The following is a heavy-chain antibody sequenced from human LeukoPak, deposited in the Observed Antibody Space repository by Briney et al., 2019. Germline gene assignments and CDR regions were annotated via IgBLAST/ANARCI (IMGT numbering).Heavy chain of an antibody. CDR2: ISGSGGST. J-gene: IGHJ5*01. CDR3: AKAPRWGSDGSCYSNYFDS. D-gene: IGHD2-15*01. V-gene: IGHV3-23*01. CDR1: GFTFSSYA. Sequence: GGSLRLSCAASGFTFSSYAMSWVRQAPGKGLEWVSAISGSGGSTYYADSVKGRFTIARDTSKNLLYMQMTSLRAEDTAVYSCAKAPRWGSDGSCYSNYFDSWGQGTLVTVSS.